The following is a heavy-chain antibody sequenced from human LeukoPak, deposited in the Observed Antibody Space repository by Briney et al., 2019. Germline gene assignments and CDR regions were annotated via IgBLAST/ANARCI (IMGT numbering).Heavy chain of an antibody. V-gene: IGHV3-9*01. CDR2: ISWNSGSI. D-gene: IGHD4-17*01. J-gene: IGHJ6*03. CDR1: GFTFEDYA. CDR3: AKDPTSSDYGDYAGYMDV. Sequence: PGRSLRLSCAASGFTFEDYAMHWVRQAPGKGLEWVSGISWNSGSIGYADSVKGRFTISRDNAKNSLYLQMNSLRAEDTALYYCAKDPTSSDYGDYAGYMDVWGKGTTVTVSS.